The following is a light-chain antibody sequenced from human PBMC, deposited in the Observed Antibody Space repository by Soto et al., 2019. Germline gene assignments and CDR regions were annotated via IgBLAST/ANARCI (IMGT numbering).Light chain of an antibody. CDR2: DAS. J-gene: IGKJ4*01. CDR3: QQLNSYPLT. Sequence: DIQLTQSPSFLSASVGDRVTMTCRASQGIRGYLAWYQQKSGKAPKLLIYDASALPRGVPSRFSGSGSGTKFTLTIASLQPDDFATYYCQQLNSYPLTFGGGTKVDI. CDR1: QGIRGY. V-gene: IGKV1-9*01.